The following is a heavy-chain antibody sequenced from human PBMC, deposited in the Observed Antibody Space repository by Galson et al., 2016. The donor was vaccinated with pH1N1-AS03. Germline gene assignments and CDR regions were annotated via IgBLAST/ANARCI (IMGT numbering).Heavy chain of an antibody. D-gene: IGHD1-26*01. J-gene: IGHJ6*02. CDR2: INPNSGVT. V-gene: IGHV1-2*04. CDR1: GYIFTGFY. Sequence: SVKVSCKASGYIFTGFYVHWVRQAPGQGLEWMGWINPNSGVTNYAQKFQAWVTMTGDTSISTAYMELYGLKSADTAVYYCARDPRGPCSSATCPTTYYFGMGVWGQGTTVIVSS. CDR3: ARDPRGPCSSATCPTTYYFGMGV.